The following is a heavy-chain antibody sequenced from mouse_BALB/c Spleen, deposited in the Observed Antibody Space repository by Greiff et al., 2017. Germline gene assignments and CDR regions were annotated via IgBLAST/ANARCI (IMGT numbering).Heavy chain of an antibody. J-gene: IGHJ2*01. CDR1: GFTFSDYY. CDR3: ARAYYGYDGDY. D-gene: IGHD2-9*01. Sequence: EVQGVESGGGLVKPGGSLKLSCAASGFTFSDYYMYWVRQTPEKRLEWVATISDGGSYTYYPDSVKGRFTISRDNAKNNLYLQMSSLKSEDTAMYYCARAYYGYDGDYWGQGTTLTVSS. V-gene: IGHV5-4*02. CDR2: ISDGGSYT.